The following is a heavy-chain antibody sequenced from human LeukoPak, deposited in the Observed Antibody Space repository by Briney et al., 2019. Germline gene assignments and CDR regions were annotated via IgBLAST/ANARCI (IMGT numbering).Heavy chain of an antibody. V-gene: IGHV4-34*01. Sequence: SETLSLTCAVSGGSLSGYYWTWIRQSSGKGLEWIGEIYENGRVDYNPTLKSQVTISIDTSKNQFSLKVNSVTAADTAVYYCARGGSIAASSWFDPWGQGTLVTVSS. CDR1: GGSLSGYY. D-gene: IGHD2-15*01. J-gene: IGHJ5*02. CDR2: IYENGRV. CDR3: ARGGSIAASSWFDP.